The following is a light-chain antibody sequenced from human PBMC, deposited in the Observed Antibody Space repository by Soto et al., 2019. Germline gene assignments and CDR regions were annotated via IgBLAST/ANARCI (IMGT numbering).Light chain of an antibody. CDR1: SSNIGGNS. J-gene: IGLJ1*01. CDR2: DVN. Sequence: QSVLTQPPSVSAAPGQKVTISCSGSSSNIGGNSVSWYQQLPGIALKLLIYDVNKRPSGIPDRFSGSKSGTSATLGITGFQTGDEADYYCGSWDSSLSAYVFGTGTKVTVL. CDR3: GSWDSSLSAYV. V-gene: IGLV1-51*01.